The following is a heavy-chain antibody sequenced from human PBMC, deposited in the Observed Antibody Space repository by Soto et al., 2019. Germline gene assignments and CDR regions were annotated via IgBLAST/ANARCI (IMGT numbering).Heavy chain of an antibody. Sequence: QVQLQQWGAGLLKPSETLSLTCAVYGGSFSGYYWSWIRQPPGKGLEWIGEINHSGSTNYNPSLKSRVTISVDTSQNQFSLNLSSVTAADTAVFYCALLGITAAGDFWGQGTLVTVSS. D-gene: IGHD6-13*01. CDR3: ALLGITAAGDF. CDR2: INHSGST. CDR1: GGSFSGYY. J-gene: IGHJ4*02. V-gene: IGHV4-34*01.